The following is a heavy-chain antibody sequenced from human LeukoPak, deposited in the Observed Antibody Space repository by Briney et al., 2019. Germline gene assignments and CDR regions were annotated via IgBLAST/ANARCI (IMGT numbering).Heavy chain of an antibody. V-gene: IGHV4-59*08. D-gene: IGHD6-19*01. CDR2: IHYRGTI. CDR1: GGSMSSYY. J-gene: IGHJ4*02. Sequence: SETLSLTCTVSGGSMSSYYWSWIRQPPGKGLEWIAYIHYRGTIQCNPSVKSRVTISVDTSKNQFSLRLTSVTAADTAVYFCARLSDHGWPDYWGQGTLVTVSS. CDR3: ARLSDHGWPDY.